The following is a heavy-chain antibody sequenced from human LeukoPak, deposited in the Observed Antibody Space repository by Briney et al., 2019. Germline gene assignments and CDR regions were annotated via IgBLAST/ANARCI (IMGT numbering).Heavy chain of an antibody. CDR3: ARAVYSGSYHVGESDY. V-gene: IGHV3-23*01. CDR2: ISGSGGST. D-gene: IGHD1-26*01. Sequence: GGTLRLSCAASGFTFSSYAMSWVRQAPGKGLEWVSAISGSGGSTYYADSVKGRFTISRDNSKNTLYLQMNSLRAEDTAVYYCARAVYSGSYHVGESDYWGQGTLVTVSS. CDR1: GFTFSSYA. J-gene: IGHJ4*02.